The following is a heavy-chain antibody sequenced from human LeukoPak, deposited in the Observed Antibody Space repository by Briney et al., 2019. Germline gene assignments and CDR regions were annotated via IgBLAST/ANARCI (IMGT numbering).Heavy chain of an antibody. J-gene: IGHJ4*02. Sequence: ASVKVSCKASGYIFTSYYMHWVRQAPGQGHEWLGVVYPSAGTLDPAQRFRARITLSDDTSTSTAYMELRSLKSEDTAIYFCVREYHGGYFDFWGQGTLVTVSS. D-gene: IGHD3-16*01. CDR1: GYIFTSYY. CDR2: VYPSAGTL. V-gene: IGHV1-46*03. CDR3: VREYHGGYFDF.